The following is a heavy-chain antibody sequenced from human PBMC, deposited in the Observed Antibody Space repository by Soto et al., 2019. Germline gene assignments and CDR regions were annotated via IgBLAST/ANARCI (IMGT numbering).Heavy chain of an antibody. CDR3: ARSEATVLDS. Sequence: QVQLQESGPGLVKPSGTLSLTCTVSGGSMSSSNWWNWVRQTPGKGLEWIGETHQSGRTNYNPSLTSRVTISVDKSKNRFSLNLSSVTAADTAVYYCARSEATVLDSWGQGTLVTVSS. V-gene: IGHV4-4*02. CDR2: THQSGRT. J-gene: IGHJ4*02. CDR1: GGSMSSSNW. D-gene: IGHD4-17*01.